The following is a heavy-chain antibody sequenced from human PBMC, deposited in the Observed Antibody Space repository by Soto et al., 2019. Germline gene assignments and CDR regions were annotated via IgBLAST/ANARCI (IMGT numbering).Heavy chain of an antibody. D-gene: IGHD2-2*01. CDR2: ISGSGGST. J-gene: IGHJ4*02. Sequence: GGSLRLSCAASGFTFSSYAMSWVRQAPGKGLEWVSAISGSGGSTYYADSVKGRFTISRDNSKNTLYLQMNSLRAEDTAVYYCAKVRWYCSSTSCRRSITGTPTFDEKGYYFDYWGQGTLVTVSS. V-gene: IGHV3-23*01. CDR3: AKVRWYCSSTSCRRSITGTPTFDEKGYYFDY. CDR1: GFTFSSYA.